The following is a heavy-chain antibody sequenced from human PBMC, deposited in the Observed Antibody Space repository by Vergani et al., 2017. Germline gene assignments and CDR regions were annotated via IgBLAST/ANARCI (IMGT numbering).Heavy chain of an antibody. V-gene: IGHV4-34*01. Sequence: QVQLQQWGAGLLKPSETLSLTCAVYGGSFSGYYWSWIRQPPGKGLEWIGEINHSGSTNYNPSLKSRVTISVDTSKNQFSLKLSSVTAADTAVYYCARDPSDSSSLSVFFDYWGQGTLVTVSS. CDR2: INHSGST. CDR1: GGSFSGYY. D-gene: IGHD6-6*01. CDR3: ARDPSDSSSLSVFFDY. J-gene: IGHJ4*02.